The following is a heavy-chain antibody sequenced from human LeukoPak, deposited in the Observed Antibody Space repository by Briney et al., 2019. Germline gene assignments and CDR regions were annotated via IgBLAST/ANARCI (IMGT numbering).Heavy chain of an antibody. J-gene: IGHJ3*02. V-gene: IGHV4-59*11. CDR1: GGSIRSHY. Sequence: SETLSLTCTVSGGSIRSHYWSWIRQPPGKGLEWIGYIYYSGSTNYNPSLKSRVTISVDTSKNQFSLKLSSVTAADTAVYYCASHCSSTSCRGAFDIWGQGTMVTVSS. CDR2: IYYSGST. CDR3: ASHCSSTSCRGAFDI. D-gene: IGHD2-2*01.